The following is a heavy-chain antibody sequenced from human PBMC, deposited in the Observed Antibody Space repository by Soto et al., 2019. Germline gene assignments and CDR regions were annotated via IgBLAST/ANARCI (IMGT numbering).Heavy chain of an antibody. CDR2: SSYNGGT. D-gene: IGHD3-10*01. J-gene: IGHJ4*02. CDR3: ARHRIEVVWRGFDF. Sequence: SETLSLTCTVSTDSSSFTNSYWGWIRQPPGKGLQWIGSSSYNGGTFYNPSLKGRVVISFDTSKKQSSLQVTSVTAADTAVYFCARHRIEVVWRGFDFWGQGSPVTVTS. V-gene: IGHV4-39*01. CDR1: TDSSSFTNSY.